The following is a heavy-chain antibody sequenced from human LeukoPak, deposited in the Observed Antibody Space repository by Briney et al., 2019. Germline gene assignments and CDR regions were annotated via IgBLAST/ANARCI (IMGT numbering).Heavy chain of an antibody. V-gene: IGHV3-73*01. CDR1: GFTFSAAS. Sequence: GGSLRLSCAVSGFTFSAASIHWVRQASGKGLEWVGRIRSKAHTFATAYAASVKGRFTISRDDSKNTAYLQMNSLKIEDTAVYYCGRLHYHDSSRPGDYWGQGTLVTVSS. J-gene: IGHJ4*02. CDR2: IRSKAHTFAT. CDR3: GRLHYHDSSRPGDY. D-gene: IGHD3-22*01.